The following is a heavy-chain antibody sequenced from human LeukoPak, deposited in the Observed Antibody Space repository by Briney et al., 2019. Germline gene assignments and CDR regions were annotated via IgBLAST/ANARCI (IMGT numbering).Heavy chain of an antibody. J-gene: IGHJ4*02. CDR3: ARGGDYGADFGY. V-gene: IGHV1-3*01. D-gene: IGHD4-17*01. CDR1: GYTFISYV. Sequence: ASVKVSCKASGYTFISYVMYWVRQAPGQRLEWMGWINAGNGNTKYSQKFQGRVTITRDTSASTAYMELSSLRSEGTAVYYCARGGDYGADFGYWGQGTLVTVSS. CDR2: INAGNGNT.